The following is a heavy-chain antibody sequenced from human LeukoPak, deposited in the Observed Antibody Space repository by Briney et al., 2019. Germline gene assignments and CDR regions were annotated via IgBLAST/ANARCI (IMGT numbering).Heavy chain of an antibody. CDR2: INHSGST. CDR3: ARGRKNYDYVWGSYRYTHFDY. D-gene: IGHD3-16*02. CDR1: GGSFSGYY. J-gene: IGHJ4*02. V-gene: IGHV4-34*01. Sequence: SETLSLTCAVYGGSFSGYYWSWIRQPPGKGLEWIGEINHSGSTNYNPSLKSRVTISVDTSKNQFSLKLSSVTAADTAVYYCARGRKNYDYVWGSYRYTHFDYWGQGTLVTVSS.